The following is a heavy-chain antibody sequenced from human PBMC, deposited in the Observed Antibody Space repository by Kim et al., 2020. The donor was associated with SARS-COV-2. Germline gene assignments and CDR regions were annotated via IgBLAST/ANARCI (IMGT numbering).Heavy chain of an antibody. Sequence: SRKARCTISRDKAKNSLYLQRTSLRAEDTAVYYCAGHNYDGSSGYYRFDYWGQGTLVTVSS. D-gene: IGHD3-22*01. J-gene: IGHJ4*02. CDR3: AGHNYDGSSGYYRFDY. V-gene: IGHV3-21*01.